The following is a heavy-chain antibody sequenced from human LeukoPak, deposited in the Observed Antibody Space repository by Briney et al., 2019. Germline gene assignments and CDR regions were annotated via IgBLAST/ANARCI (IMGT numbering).Heavy chain of an antibody. V-gene: IGHV1-69*04. CDR3: ARDRAVTSGLNWFDP. D-gene: IGHD4-17*01. J-gene: IGHJ5*02. CDR1: GGTFSSYA. Sequence: ASVKVSCKASGGTFSSYAISWVRQAPGQGLERMGRIIPILGIANYAQKFQGRVTITADKSTSTAYMELSSLRSEDTAVYYCARDRAVTSGLNWFDPWGQGTLVTVSS. CDR2: IIPILGIA.